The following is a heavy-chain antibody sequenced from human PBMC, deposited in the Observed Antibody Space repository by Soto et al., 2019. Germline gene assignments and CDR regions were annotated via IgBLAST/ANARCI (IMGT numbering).Heavy chain of an antibody. CDR2: IYWDDDK. CDR3: AHRVLRSVFGLVTTTAIYFDF. V-gene: IGHV2-5*02. Sequence: QITLNESGPTVVRPTEPLTLTCRFSGFSLTTSGVGVGWIRQSPGKAPEWLALIYWDDDKRYHASLKSRLTLTKDTSNNQVVLTVSDLDPTDTATYYCAHRVLRSVFGLVTTTAIYFDFWGQGTPVAVSS. J-gene: IGHJ4*02. CDR1: GFSLTTSGVG. D-gene: IGHD3-3*01.